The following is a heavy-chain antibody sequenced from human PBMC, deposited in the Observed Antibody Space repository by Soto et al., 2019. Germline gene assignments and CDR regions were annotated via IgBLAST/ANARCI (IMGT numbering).Heavy chain of an antibody. D-gene: IGHD6-6*01. CDR2: IIPIFGTA. CDR1: GGTFSSYA. J-gene: IGHJ4*02. CDR3: ARIRGIAARQKGFFDY. Sequence: QVQLVQSGAEVKKPGSSVKVSCKASGGTFSSYAISWVRQAPGQGLEWMGGIIPIFGTANYAQKFQGRVTITADESTSTAYMELSSLRSEDTAVYYWARIRGIAARQKGFFDYWGQGTLVTVSS. V-gene: IGHV1-69*01.